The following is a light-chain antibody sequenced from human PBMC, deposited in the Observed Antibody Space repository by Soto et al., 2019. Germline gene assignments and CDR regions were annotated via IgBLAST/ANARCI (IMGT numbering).Light chain of an antibody. CDR2: EVT. Sequence: QSVLTQPASVSGSLGRSITISCTGTSSDIGGYNFVSWYRHHPGKAPKLMIYEVTNRPSGVSNRFSGSRSGNTASLTISGLQAEDEGDYYCSSFTSSSTDVFGTGTKVTVL. CDR1: SSDIGGYNF. CDR3: SSFTSSSTDV. V-gene: IGLV2-14*01. J-gene: IGLJ1*01.